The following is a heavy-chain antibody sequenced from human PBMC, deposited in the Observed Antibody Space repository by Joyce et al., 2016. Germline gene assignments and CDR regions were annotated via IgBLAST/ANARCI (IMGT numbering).Heavy chain of an antibody. V-gene: IGHV4-59*02. J-gene: IGHJ4*02. CDR3: ARDGGYYFDY. Sequence: QVHLQESGPGLVKPSETLSRTCTVSGDSVTSLFWNWIRQPPGKGLEWVAHISSTGSTKYNPSLKRRATISLDAPRNQFSLKLTSVTVADTAIYYCARDGGYYFDYWGQGTLVAVSS. D-gene: IGHD3-16*01. CDR2: ISSTGST. CDR1: GDSVTSLF.